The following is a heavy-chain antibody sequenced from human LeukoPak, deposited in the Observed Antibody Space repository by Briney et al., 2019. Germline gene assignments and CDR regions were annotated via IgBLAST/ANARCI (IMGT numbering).Heavy chain of an antibody. Sequence: PSETLSLTCTVSGGSISSYYWSWIWQPPRKGLELIGFVYFCGSTNYNPSPKSRVTISLDTSKSQFTFKLTSVTAADTAVYYCARHLLGYIDGPAPYFLDYWGQGILVAVSS. V-gene: IGHV4-59*08. J-gene: IGHJ4*02. CDR1: GGSISSYY. CDR2: VYFCGST. CDR3: ARHLLGYIDGPAPYFLDY. D-gene: IGHD5-18*01.